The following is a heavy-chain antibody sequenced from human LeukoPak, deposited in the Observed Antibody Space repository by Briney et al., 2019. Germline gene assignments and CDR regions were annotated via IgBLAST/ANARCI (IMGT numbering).Heavy chain of an antibody. CDR3: ARGSCSTTNCPSFDY. J-gene: IGHJ4*02. CDR2: ISSSSTYI. D-gene: IGHD2-2*01. V-gene: IGHV3-21*01. Sequence: GGSLRLSCAASGFTFSAYSMNWVRQAPGKGLEWVSSISSSSTYIYYADLVKGRFTISRDNAKNSLYLQMGSLRAEDTAVYYCARGSCSTTNCPSFDYWGQGTLVTVSS. CDR1: GFTFSAYS.